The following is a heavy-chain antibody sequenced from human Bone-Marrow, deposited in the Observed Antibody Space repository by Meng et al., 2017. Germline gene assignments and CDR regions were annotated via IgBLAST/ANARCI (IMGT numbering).Heavy chain of an antibody. V-gene: IGHV3-49*04. CDR1: GFNFGDSA. Sequence: GSLTLSCSASGFNFGDSAMSWVRQAPGKGLEWVGFIRSKIFGGGPDYSASVKGRFTISRDDSKSIVYLQMNNLETEDTAVYFCTRPARKEATIFGDAFDIWGQGTMVTVSS. CDR2: IRSKIFGGGP. CDR3: TRPARKEATIFGDAFDI. J-gene: IGHJ3*02. D-gene: IGHD3-3*01.